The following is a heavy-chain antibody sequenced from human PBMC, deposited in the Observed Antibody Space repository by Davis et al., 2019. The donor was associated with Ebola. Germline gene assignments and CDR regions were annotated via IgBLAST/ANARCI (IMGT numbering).Heavy chain of an antibody. J-gene: IGHJ5*02. D-gene: IGHD5-18*01. CDR2: IKQDGSEK. Sequence: GESLKISCAASGFTFSSYWMSWVRQAPGKGLEWVANIKQDGSEKYYVDSVKGRFTISRDTAKNSLYLQMNSLRAEDTAVYYCARAQLWSGDWFDPWGQGTLVTVSS. CDR1: GFTFSSYW. V-gene: IGHV3-7*03. CDR3: ARAQLWSGDWFDP.